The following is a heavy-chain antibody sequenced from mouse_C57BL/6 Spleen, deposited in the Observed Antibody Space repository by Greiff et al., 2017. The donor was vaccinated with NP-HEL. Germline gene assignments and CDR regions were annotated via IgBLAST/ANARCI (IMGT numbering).Heavy chain of an antibody. CDR2: IDPNSGGT. CDR1: GYTFTSYW. CDR3: ARKMGGIFDAMDY. V-gene: IGHV1-72*01. Sequence: QVQLKQPGAELVKPGASVKLSCKASGYTFTSYWMHWVKQRPGRGLEWIGRIDPNSGGTKYNEKFKSKATLTVDKPSSTAYMQLSSLTSEDSAVYYCARKMGGIFDAMDYWGQGTSVTVSS. J-gene: IGHJ4*01.